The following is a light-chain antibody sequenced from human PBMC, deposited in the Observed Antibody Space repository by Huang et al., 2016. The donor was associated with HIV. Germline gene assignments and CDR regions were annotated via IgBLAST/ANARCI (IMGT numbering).Light chain of an antibody. CDR1: QSVSGF. V-gene: IGKV3-11*01. CDR2: DAS. Sequence: DIVLTQSPATLSLSPGERATLSCRASQSVSGFLGWYQQKPGQAPRLLIYDASHRASGIPARFSGRGSGTDFTLTISSLVPEDFAVYYCQHRGNWPPSYTFGQGTKLEIK. J-gene: IGKJ2*01. CDR3: QHRGNWPPSYT.